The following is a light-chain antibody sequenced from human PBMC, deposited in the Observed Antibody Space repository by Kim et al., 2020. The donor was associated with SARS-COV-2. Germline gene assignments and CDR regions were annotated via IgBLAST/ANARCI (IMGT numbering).Light chain of an antibody. J-gene: IGLJ2*01. V-gene: IGLV1-44*01. CDR3: AAWDDNVKGPV. CDR2: HHS. CDR1: RSDNGGGK. Sequence: VPMACYGSRSDNGGGKVTRLRQRPGTAPKPLIYHHSQRPSGDPDPFSGSKSGSSATLAISGLQSEDEADYCCAAWDDNVKGPVFGGGTKLTVL.